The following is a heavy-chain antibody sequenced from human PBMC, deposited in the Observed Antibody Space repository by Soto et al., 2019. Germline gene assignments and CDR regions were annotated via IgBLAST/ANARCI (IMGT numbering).Heavy chain of an antibody. CDR3: AKATLRVVHPLVFDH. D-gene: IGHD3-3*01. Sequence: PGGSLRLSCEASGFSFSSSAMNWVRQAPGKGLEWISVISGSGGATYFADSVKGRFTISRDNSKNTLYLQMNSRRAEDTAVYYCAKATLRVVHPLVFDHWGQGSLVTVSS. CDR2: ISGSGGAT. J-gene: IGHJ4*02. CDR1: GFSFSSSA. V-gene: IGHV3-23*01.